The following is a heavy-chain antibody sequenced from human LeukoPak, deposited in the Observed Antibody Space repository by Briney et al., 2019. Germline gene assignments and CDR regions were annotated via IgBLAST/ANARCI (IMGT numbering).Heavy chain of an antibody. CDR2: ISSSSSTI. CDR3: ARSRGEVYGDYLYYFDY. D-gene: IGHD4-17*01. V-gene: IGHV3-48*01. J-gene: IGHJ4*02. Sequence: GGSLRLSCAASGFTFSSYSMNWVRQAPGKGLEWVSYISSSSSTIYYADSVKGRFTISRDNAKNSLYLQMNSLRAEDTAVYYCARSRGEVYGDYLYYFDYWGQGTLVTVSS. CDR1: GFTFSSYS.